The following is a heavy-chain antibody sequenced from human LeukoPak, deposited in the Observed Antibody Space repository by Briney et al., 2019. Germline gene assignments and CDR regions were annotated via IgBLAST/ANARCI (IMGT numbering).Heavy chain of an antibody. D-gene: IGHD2-2*02. V-gene: IGHV1-18*01. J-gene: IGHJ5*02. CDR3: ARLFCSSTRCHNFWFDA. Sequence: ASVKVSCKASGYTFINYGITWVRQAPGQGPEWMGWISPYNGNTKYAPKVQGRVTMTTDTSTSTAYLELRSLRSDDTAVYYCARLFCSSTRCHNFWFDAWGQGSLVTVSS. CDR1: GYTFINYG. CDR2: ISPYNGNT.